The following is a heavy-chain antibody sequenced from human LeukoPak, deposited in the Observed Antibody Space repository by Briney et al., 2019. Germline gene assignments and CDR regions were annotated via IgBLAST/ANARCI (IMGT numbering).Heavy chain of an antibody. D-gene: IGHD5-24*01. CDR2: IGASGEST. J-gene: IGHJ3*01. CDR3: AKDIQLST. V-gene: IGHV3-23*01. Sequence: HPGGSLRLSCAASGFTFSRYSMNWVRQAPGKGLEWVSLIGASGESTYYADSVKGRFTISRDNSKNTLSLQMNSLRVEDTAMYFCAKDIQLSTWGLGTMVTVSS. CDR1: GFTFSRYS.